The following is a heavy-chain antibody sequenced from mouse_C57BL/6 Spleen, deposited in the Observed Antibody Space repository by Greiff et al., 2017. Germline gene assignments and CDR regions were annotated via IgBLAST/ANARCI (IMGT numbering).Heavy chain of an antibody. Sequence: VQLQQSGAELVRPGASVTLSCKASGYSFTDYEMHWVKQTPVHGLEWIGAIDPETGGTAYNQKFKGKAILTADKSSSTAYMELRSLTSEDSAVYYCTRGSNHGGVYYYAMDYWGQGTSVTVSS. V-gene: IGHV1-15*01. CDR2: IDPETGGT. J-gene: IGHJ4*01. CDR1: GYSFTDYE. CDR3: TRGSNHGGVYYYAMDY. D-gene: IGHD2-5*01.